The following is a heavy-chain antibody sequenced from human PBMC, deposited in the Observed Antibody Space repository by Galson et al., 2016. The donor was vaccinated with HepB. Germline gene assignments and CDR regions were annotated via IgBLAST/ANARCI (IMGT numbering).Heavy chain of an antibody. Sequence: SLRLSCAASGFTASDTSMTWVRQAPGKGLEGISLIYSGGSTYYADSVKGRFTISRDDSTNMVYLQMDSLRVEDTAIYYCVRRSFSGSYYVRSFDYWGQGTLVTVSS. V-gene: IGHV3-66*04. CDR2: IYSGGST. D-gene: IGHD1-26*01. J-gene: IGHJ4*02. CDR3: VRRSFSGSYYVRSFDY. CDR1: GFTASDTS.